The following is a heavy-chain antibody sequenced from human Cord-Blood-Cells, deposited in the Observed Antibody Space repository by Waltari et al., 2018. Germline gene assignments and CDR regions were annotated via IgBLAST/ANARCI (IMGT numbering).Heavy chain of an antibody. CDR2: IKQDGSER. V-gene: IGHV3-7*01. CDR3: ARENDFWSGYYVDY. J-gene: IGHJ4*02. Sequence: EVQLVESGGGLVQPGGSLRLSCAASGFTFSSYWMSWVRQAPGKGREGVADIKQDGSERYYVDSVKGRFTISRDNAKNSLYLQMNSLRAEDTAVYYCARENDFWSGYYVDYWGQGTLVTVSS. D-gene: IGHD3-3*01. CDR1: GFTFSSYW.